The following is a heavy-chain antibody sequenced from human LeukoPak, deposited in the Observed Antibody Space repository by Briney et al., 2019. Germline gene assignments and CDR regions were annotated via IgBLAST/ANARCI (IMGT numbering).Heavy chain of an antibody. CDR2: IYYSGST. CDR3: AREILYDSTGYYL. V-gene: IGHV4-39*07. D-gene: IGHD3-22*01. Sequence: SETLSLTCTVSGASISTNRYYWGWIRQPPGKGLEWIGSIYYSGSTYYNPSLKSRVTISIDTSKNQFSLRLRSVTAADTAVYYCAREILYDSTGYYLWGQGTVVTVSS. J-gene: IGHJ4*02. CDR1: GASISTNRYY.